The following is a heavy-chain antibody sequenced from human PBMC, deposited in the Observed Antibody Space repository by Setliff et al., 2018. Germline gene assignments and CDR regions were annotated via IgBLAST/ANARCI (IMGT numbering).Heavy chain of an antibody. D-gene: IGHD3-10*01. CDR2: LHTSGST. CDR3: ARQSGSGSSPYFDF. CDR1: GGSISSGSYY. V-gene: IGHV4-61*02. J-gene: IGHJ4*02. Sequence: SETLSLTCAVSGGSISSGSYYWSWIRQPAGKGLEWVGRLHTSGSTYYNPAVRSRVTISPDTSKNQFSLKLTSVTAADTAVYYCARQSGSGSSPYFDFWGQGTLVTVSS.